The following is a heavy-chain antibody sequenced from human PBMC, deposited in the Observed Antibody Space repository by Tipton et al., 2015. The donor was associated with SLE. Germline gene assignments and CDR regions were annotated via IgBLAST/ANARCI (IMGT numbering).Heavy chain of an antibody. V-gene: IGHV4-4*02. CDR2: VYHTGST. CDR3: ARDHRRDCTYTTCSDAFDL. Sequence: SLRLSCAASGFTFSSYGMHWVRQSPGKGLEWIGDVYHTGSTNYNPSLKSRITLSVDKSKNQFSLKLTSVTAADTAVYYCARDHRRDCTYTTCSDAFDLWGQGTMVTVSS. D-gene: IGHD2-2*01. J-gene: IGHJ3*01. CDR1: GFTFSSYG.